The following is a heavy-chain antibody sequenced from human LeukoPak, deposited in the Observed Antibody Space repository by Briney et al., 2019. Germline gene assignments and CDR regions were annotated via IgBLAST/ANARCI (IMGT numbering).Heavy chain of an antibody. CDR1: GGSISSYY. J-gene: IGHJ5*02. D-gene: IGHD3-10*01. CDR3: ARWARGVGFDP. CDR2: IYYSGST. Sequence: PSETLSLTCTVSGGSISSYYWSWIRQPPGKGLEWIGYIYYSGSTNYNPSLKSRVTISVDTSKNQFSLKLSSVTAADTAVYYCARWARGVGFDPWGQGILVAVSS. V-gene: IGHV4-59*01.